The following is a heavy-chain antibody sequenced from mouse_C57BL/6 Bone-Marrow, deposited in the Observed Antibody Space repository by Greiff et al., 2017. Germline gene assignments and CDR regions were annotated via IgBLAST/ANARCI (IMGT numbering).Heavy chain of an antibody. CDR1: GYTFTDYY. CDR2: INPNNGGT. Sequence: VQLQQSGPELVKPGASVKISCKASGYTFTDYYMNWVKQSHGKSLEWIGDINPNNGGTSYNQKFKGKATLTVDKSSSTAYMELRSLTSEDSAVYYCARSLRVDYWGQGTTLTVSS. CDR3: ARSLRVDY. V-gene: IGHV1-26*01. J-gene: IGHJ2*01. D-gene: IGHD2-12*01.